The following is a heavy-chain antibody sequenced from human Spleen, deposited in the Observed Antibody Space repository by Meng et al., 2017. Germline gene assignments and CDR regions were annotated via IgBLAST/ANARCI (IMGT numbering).Heavy chain of an antibody. CDR2: ISSSGSTI. V-gene: IGHV3-11*04. Sequence: GGSLRLSCAASGFTFSDYYMSWIRQAPGKGLEWVSYISSSGSTIYYADSVKGRFTISRDNAKNSLYLQMNSLRAEDTAVYYCARDADRFGEANYFKYWGQGTLVTVSS. D-gene: IGHD3-10*01. J-gene: IGHJ4*02. CDR3: ARDADRFGEANYFKY. CDR1: GFTFSDYY.